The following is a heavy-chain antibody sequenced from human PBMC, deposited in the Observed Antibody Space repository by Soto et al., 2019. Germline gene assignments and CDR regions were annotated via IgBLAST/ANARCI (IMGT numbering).Heavy chain of an antibody. J-gene: IGHJ3*02. CDR1: IGPFNSYL. CDR3: ALESDFWNEGYMRTFDI. V-gene: IGHV4-34*01. D-gene: IGHD3-3*01. Sequence: PSGSLSISRSACIGPFNSYLWSGIRKQPGKGLEWIGEINHSGSTNYNPSLKSRVTISLDTSKNQFSLNLTSVTAADTAVYYCALESDFWNEGYMRTFDIWG. CDR2: INHSGST.